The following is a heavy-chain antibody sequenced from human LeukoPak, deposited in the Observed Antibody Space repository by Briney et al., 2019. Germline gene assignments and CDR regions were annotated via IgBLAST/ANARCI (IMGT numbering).Heavy chain of an antibody. CDR3: ARDRGGGTTVY. CDR1: GYTFNKYA. V-gene: IGHV1-3*01. J-gene: IGHJ4*02. CDR2: INAGNGNT. Sequence: ASVKVSCKASGYTFNKYAMHRVRQAPGQRLEWMGWINAGNGNTEYSQKFQGRVTITGDTSASTANMELSSLTSEDTAVYYCARDRGGGTTVYWGQGTLVTVSS. D-gene: IGHD1-7*01.